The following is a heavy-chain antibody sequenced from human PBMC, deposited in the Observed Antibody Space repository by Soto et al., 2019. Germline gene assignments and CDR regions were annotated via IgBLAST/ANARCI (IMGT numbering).Heavy chain of an antibody. D-gene: IGHD5-12*01. J-gene: IGHJ6*02. CDR3: ARVLRSGYLAYFYYGMDV. V-gene: IGHV5-51*01. Sequence: GESLKISCKGSGYSFTSYWIAWVRQMPGKGLEWMGIIYPVDSDTRYSPSFQGQVTISADKSLSTAYLQWSSLKASDTALYYCARVLRSGYLAYFYYGMDVWGQGTTVTVSS. CDR2: IYPVDSDT. CDR1: GYSFTSYW.